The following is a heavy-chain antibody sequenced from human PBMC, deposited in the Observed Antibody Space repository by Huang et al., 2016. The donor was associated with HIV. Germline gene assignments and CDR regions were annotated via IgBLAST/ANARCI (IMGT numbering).Heavy chain of an antibody. V-gene: IGHV1-18*01. CDR3: ARRAYCGGDCYGQAFDV. CDR2: ISVYNGKT. Sequence: PGQGLERMGWISVYNGKTNYPPNLQGRVTMTTDTSTTTAYRELRSLRSDDTAIYYCARRAYCGGDCYGQAFDVWGQGTMVTVSS. D-gene: IGHD2-21*02. J-gene: IGHJ3*01.